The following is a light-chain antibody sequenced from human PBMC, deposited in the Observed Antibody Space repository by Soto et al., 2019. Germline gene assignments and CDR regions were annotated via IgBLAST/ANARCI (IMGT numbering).Light chain of an antibody. Sequence: QSVLTQPPSVSAAPGQKVTISCSGSSSNIGSNSVSWYQQLPGTAPKLLIYDNDKRPSGIPDRFSGSKSGTSATLGITGLQTGDEADYYCGTWDNSLSAVVFGGGTQLTVL. J-gene: IGLJ2*01. CDR3: GTWDNSLSAVV. CDR1: SSNIGSNS. V-gene: IGLV1-51*01. CDR2: DND.